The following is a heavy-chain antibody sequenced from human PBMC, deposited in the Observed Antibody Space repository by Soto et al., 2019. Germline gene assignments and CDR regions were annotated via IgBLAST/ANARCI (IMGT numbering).Heavy chain of an antibody. D-gene: IGHD4-17*01. CDR1: GFTFSSYA. CDR3: AKDVRYGVPSAADH. CDR2: ILYDGSNK. J-gene: IGHJ4*02. Sequence: QVQLVESGGGVVQPGRSLRLSCAASGFTFSSYAMHWVRQAPGKGLEWVAVILYDGSNKKYADSVKGRFSMSRDNSKSTLYLQMNSLRPEDTAVYYCAKDVRYGVPSAADHWGQGTLVTVSS. V-gene: IGHV3-30*18.